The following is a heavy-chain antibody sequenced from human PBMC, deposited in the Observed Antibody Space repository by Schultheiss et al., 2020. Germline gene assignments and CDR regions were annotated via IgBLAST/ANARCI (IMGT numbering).Heavy chain of an antibody. CDR2: INHSGST. CDR3: ARVKGIQLWSYFDY. CDR1: GGSFSGYY. Sequence: SQTLSLTCAVYGGSFSGYYWSWIRQPPGKGLEWIGEINHSGSTNYNPSLKSRVTISVDKSKNQFSLKLSSVTAADTALYYCARVKGIQLWSYFDYWGQGTLVTVSS. D-gene: IGHD5-18*01. J-gene: IGHJ4*02. V-gene: IGHV4-34*01.